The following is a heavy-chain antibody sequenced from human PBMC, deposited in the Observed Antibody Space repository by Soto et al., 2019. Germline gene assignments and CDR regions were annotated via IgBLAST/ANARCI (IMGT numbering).Heavy chain of an antibody. V-gene: IGHV1-69*06. CDR3: ARARQQWLVLEWQELDYYYYGMDV. Sequence: SVKVSCKASGGTFSSYAISWVRQAPGQGLEWMGGIIPIFGTANYAQKFQGRVTITADKSTSTAYMELSSLISEDTAVYYCARARQQWLVLEWQELDYYYYGMDVWGQGTTVTVSS. CDR1: GGTFSSYA. J-gene: IGHJ6*02. D-gene: IGHD6-19*01. CDR2: IIPIFGTA.